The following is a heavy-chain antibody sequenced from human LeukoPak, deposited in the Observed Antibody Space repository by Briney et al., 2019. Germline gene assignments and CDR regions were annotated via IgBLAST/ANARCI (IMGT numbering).Heavy chain of an antibody. D-gene: IGHD2-2*02. Sequence: PGRSLRLSCAASGSTFSSYAMHWVRQAPGKGLEWVAVISYDGSNKYYADSVKGRFTISRDNSKNTLYLQMNSLRAEDTAVYYCARDDFTAFSCSSTSCYTSGLDYWGQGTLVTVSS. CDR1: GSTFSSYA. J-gene: IGHJ4*02. CDR2: ISYDGSNK. V-gene: IGHV3-30-3*01. CDR3: ARDDFTAFSCSSTSCYTSGLDY.